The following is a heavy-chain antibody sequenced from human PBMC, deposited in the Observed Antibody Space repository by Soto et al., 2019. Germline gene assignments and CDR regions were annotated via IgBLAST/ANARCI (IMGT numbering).Heavy chain of an antibody. J-gene: IGHJ6*02. CDR1: GFTFSSYE. Sequence: GGSLRLSCSASGFTFSSYEMNWVRQAPGKGLEWVSYISDSGRTIYYADSVKGRFTVSRDDTQNSVYLQMDSLRAEDTAVYYCARDLLHYDFWSGYSAYFYYGMDVWGPGTTVTVSS. CDR2: ISDSGRTI. CDR3: ARDLLHYDFWSGYSAYFYYGMDV. V-gene: IGHV3-48*03. D-gene: IGHD3-3*01.